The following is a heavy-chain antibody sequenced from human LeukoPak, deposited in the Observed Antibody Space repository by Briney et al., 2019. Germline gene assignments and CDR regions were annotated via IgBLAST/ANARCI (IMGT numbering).Heavy chain of an antibody. J-gene: IGHJ4*02. CDR3: AKQPRGYYDSSGCLDY. Sequence: PGGSLRLSCAVSGFTFSNYWMSWVRQAPGKGLEWVSAISGSGGSTYYADSVKGRFTISRDNSKNTLYLQMNSLRAEDTAVYYCAKQPRGYYDSSGCLDYWGQGTLVTVSS. CDR2: ISGSGGST. V-gene: IGHV3-23*01. CDR1: GFTFSNYW. D-gene: IGHD3-22*01.